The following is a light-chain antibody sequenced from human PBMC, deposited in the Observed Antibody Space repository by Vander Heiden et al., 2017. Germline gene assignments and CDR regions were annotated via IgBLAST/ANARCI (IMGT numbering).Light chain of an antibody. CDR3: QQYNRAWT. J-gene: IGKJ1*01. CDR2: EAS. Sequence: DIQMTQSPSILSASVGDRVTITCRASQTTSNWLAWYQVKPGKAPKLLVREASSVERGVPLRCSGGRSGTVFTLTISSQQPADFASYYCQQYNRAWTFGQGTNMEI. V-gene: IGKV1-5*03. CDR1: QTTSNW.